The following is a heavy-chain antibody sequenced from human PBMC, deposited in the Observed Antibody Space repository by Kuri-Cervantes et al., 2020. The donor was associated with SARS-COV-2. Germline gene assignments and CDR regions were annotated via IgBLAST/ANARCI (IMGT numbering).Heavy chain of an antibody. J-gene: IGHJ3*02. V-gene: IGHV3-30-3*01. Sequence: GESLKISCAASGFTFSSYAMHLVRQAPGKGLEWVAVISYDGSNKYYADSVKGRFTISRGNSKNTLYLQMNSLRAEDTAVYYCARPPSPLSSGYNDAFDIWGQGTMVTVSS. CDR2: ISYDGSNK. CDR1: GFTFSSYA. D-gene: IGHD3-22*01. CDR3: ARPPSPLSSGYNDAFDI.